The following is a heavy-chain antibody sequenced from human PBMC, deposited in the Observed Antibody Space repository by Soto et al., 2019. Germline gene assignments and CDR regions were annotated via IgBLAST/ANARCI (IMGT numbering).Heavy chain of an antibody. CDR1: GGSFSGYY. V-gene: IGHV4-34*01. CDR2: INHSGST. Sequence: PSETLSLTCAVYGGSFSGYYWSWIRQPPGKGLEWIGEINHSGSTNYNPSLKSRVTISVDTSKNQFSLKLSSVTAADTAVYYCARPTLAYCGGDCPHYFDYWGQGTLVTVSS. CDR3: ARPTLAYCGGDCPHYFDY. D-gene: IGHD2-21*02. J-gene: IGHJ4*02.